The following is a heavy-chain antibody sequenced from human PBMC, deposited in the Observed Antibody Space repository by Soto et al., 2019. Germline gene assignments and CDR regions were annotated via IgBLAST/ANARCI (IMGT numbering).Heavy chain of an antibody. J-gene: IGHJ3*02. D-gene: IGHD3-16*02. CDR1: GGSISSYY. Sequence: SETLSLTCTVSGGSISSYYWSWIRQPPGKGLEWIGYIYYSGSTNYNPSLKSRVTISVDTSKNQFSLKLSSVTAADTAVYYCARSPIMITFGGVIPDAFDIWGQGTMVTVSS. CDR3: ARSPIMITFGGVIPDAFDI. V-gene: IGHV4-59*01. CDR2: IYYSGST.